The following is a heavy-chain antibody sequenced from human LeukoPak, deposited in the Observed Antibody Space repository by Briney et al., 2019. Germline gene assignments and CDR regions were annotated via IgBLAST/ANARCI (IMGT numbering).Heavy chain of an antibody. CDR2: IYYSGST. CDR3: AKDFLTDSGNYYFDY. D-gene: IGHD1-26*01. V-gene: IGHV4-59*12. J-gene: IGHJ4*02. Sequence: SETLSLTCTVSGGSISSYYWSWIRQPPGKGLEWLGYIYYSGSTNYNPSLKSRVTISVDTSKNQFSLKLSSVTAADTAVYYCAKDFLTDSGNYYFDYWGQGALVTVSS. CDR1: GGSISSYY.